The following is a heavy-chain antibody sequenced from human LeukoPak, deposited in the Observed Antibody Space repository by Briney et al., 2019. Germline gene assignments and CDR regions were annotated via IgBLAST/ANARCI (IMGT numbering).Heavy chain of an antibody. Sequence: ASVKVSCKASGYTFTSYGISWVRQAPGQGLEWMGWISAYNGNTNYAQKLQGRVTMTTDTSTSTAYMELRSLRSDDTAVCYCARAQRPVVVTAIPFDYWGQGTLVTVSS. D-gene: IGHD2-21*02. CDR3: ARAQRPVVVTAIPFDY. CDR1: GYTFTSYG. V-gene: IGHV1-18*01. J-gene: IGHJ4*02. CDR2: ISAYNGNT.